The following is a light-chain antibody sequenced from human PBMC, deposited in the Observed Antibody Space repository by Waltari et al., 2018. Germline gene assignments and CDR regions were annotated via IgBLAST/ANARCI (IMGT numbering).Light chain of an antibody. J-gene: IGKJ3*01. CDR2: DAS. Sequence: DIPMTQSPSSLSASVGAIVTITCQASQDISNYLNWYQQKPGKAPELLIYDASNLETGVPSRFSGSGSGTDFTFTISSLQPEDIATYYCQQYDNLPTFGPGTKVDFK. CDR3: QQYDNLPT. V-gene: IGKV1-33*01. CDR1: QDISNY.